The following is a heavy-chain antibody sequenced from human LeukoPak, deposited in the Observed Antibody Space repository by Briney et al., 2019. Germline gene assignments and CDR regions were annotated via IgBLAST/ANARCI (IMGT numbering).Heavy chain of an antibody. J-gene: IGHJ4*02. CDR3: ARGVVVTVPSFDN. Sequence: ASVKVSCKASGYIFTSYGISWVRQAPGQGLEWMGWISAYNGNTNYAQKLQGRVTMTTDTSTSTANMELRSLRSDDTAVYFCARGVVVTVPSFDNWGQGTLVTVSS. CDR2: ISAYNGNT. V-gene: IGHV1-18*01. CDR1: GYIFTSYG. D-gene: IGHD2-21*02.